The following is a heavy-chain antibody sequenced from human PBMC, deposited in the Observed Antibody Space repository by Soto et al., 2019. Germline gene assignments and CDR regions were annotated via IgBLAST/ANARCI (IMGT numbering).Heavy chain of an antibody. V-gene: IGHV4-34*01. D-gene: IGHD6-13*01. Sequence: PSETLSLTCAVYGGSFSGYYWSWIRQPPGKGLEWIGEINHSGSTNYNPSLKSRVTISVDTSKNQFSLKLSSVTAADTAVYYCARAGVYIAAAGTSGGSGPNWFDPWGQGTLVTVSS. CDR3: ARAGVYIAAAGTSGGSGPNWFDP. CDR1: GGSFSGYY. J-gene: IGHJ5*02. CDR2: INHSGST.